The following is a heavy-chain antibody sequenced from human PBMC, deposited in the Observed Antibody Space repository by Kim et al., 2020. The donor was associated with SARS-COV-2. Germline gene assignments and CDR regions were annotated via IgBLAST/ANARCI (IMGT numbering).Heavy chain of an antibody. J-gene: IGHJ4*02. D-gene: IGHD6-19*01. CDR2: ISYDGSNK. CDR3: ARDNIAVGLPLDY. Sequence: GGSLRLSCAASGFTFSSYAMHWVRQAPGKGLEWVAVISYDGSNKYYADSVKGRFTISRDNSKNTLYLQMNSLRAEDTAVYYCARDNIAVGLPLDYWGQGTLVTVSS. CDR1: GFTFSSYA. V-gene: IGHV3-30-3*01.